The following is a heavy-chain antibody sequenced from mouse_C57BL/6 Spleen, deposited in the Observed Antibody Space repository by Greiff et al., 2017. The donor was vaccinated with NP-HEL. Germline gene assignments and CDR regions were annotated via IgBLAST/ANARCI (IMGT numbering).Heavy chain of an antibody. CDR1: GYTFTSYW. Sequence: QVHVKQPGAELVKPGASVKLSCKASGYTFTSYWMHWVKQRPGQGLEWIGMIHPNSGSTNYNEKFKSKATLTVDKSSSTAYMQLSSLTSEDSAVYYCARDDYDRAWFAYWGQGTLVTVSA. J-gene: IGHJ3*01. CDR3: ARDDYDRAWFAY. V-gene: IGHV1-64*01. D-gene: IGHD2-4*01. CDR2: IHPNSGST.